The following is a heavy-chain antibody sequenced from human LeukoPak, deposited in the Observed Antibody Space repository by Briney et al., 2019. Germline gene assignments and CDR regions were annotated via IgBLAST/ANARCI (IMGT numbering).Heavy chain of an antibody. Sequence: GGSLRLSCAASGFTSSSYAMHWVRQAPGKRLEWVAVISYDGSNKYYADSVKGRFTISRDNSKNTLYLQMNSLRAEDTAVYYCARDPSGYSANFDYWGQGTLVTVSS. CDR2: ISYDGSNK. D-gene: IGHD3-9*01. V-gene: IGHV3-30-3*01. CDR3: ARDPSGYSANFDY. CDR1: GFTSSSYA. J-gene: IGHJ4*02.